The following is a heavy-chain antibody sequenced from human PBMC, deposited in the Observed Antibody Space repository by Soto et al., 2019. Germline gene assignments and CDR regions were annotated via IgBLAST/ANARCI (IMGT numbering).Heavy chain of an antibody. CDR1: GFTFSDHY. Sequence: EVQLVASGGGLVQPGGSLRLSCAASGFTFSDHYMDWVRQAPGKGLEWVGLIRDKANSYTTEYAASVRGRFTISGDESKNSLYLQMNSLKTEDTAVYYCARRPGSGRSVDYWGQGTLVTVSS. V-gene: IGHV3-72*01. D-gene: IGHD3-10*01. J-gene: IGHJ4*02. CDR3: ARRPGSGRSVDY. CDR2: IRDKANSYTT.